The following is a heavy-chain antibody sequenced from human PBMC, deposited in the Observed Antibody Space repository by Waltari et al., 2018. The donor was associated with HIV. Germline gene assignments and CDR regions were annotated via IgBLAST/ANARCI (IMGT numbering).Heavy chain of an antibody. CDR3: ASHNVEMATFDY. Sequence: QLQLQESGPGLVKPSETLSLTCTVSGGSISSSCYYWGWIRQPPGKGLEWIGSIYYSGSTNSNPSLKRRVTISVDTSKNQFSLKLSSVTAADTAVYYCASHNVEMATFDYWGQGTLVTVSS. J-gene: IGHJ4*02. V-gene: IGHV4-39*01. CDR1: GGSISSSCYY. CDR2: IYYSGST. D-gene: IGHD5-12*01.